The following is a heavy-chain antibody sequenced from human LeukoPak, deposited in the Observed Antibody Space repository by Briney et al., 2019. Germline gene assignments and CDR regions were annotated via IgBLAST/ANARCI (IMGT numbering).Heavy chain of an antibody. CDR1: GGSISSSSFY. CDR3: ARHRYDSSGSYPPGSY. D-gene: IGHD3-22*01. CDR2: IYYSGST. V-gene: IGHV4-39*01. Sequence: PSETLSLTCSVSGGSISSSSFYWGWIRQPPGKGLEWIGNIYYSGSTYYKSSLKSRVTISVDTSKNQFSLKLSSVTASDTAVYYCARHRYDSSGSYPPGSYWGQGTLVTVSS. J-gene: IGHJ4*02.